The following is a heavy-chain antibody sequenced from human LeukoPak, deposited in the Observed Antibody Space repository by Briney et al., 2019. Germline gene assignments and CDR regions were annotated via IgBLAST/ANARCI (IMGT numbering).Heavy chain of an antibody. V-gene: IGHV4-34*01. CDR1: GGSFSGCY. CDR2: INHSGST. D-gene: IGHD1-26*01. CDR3: ARLGDGFRNIVGGK. J-gene: IGHJ4*02. Sequence: SETLSLTCAVYGGSFSGCYWSWIRQPPGKGLEWIGEINHSGSTNYNPSLKSRVTISVDTSKNQFSLKLSSVTAADTAVYYCARLGDGFRNIVGGKWGQGTLVTVSS.